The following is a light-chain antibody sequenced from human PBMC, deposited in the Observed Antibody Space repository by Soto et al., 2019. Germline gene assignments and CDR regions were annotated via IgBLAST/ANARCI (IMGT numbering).Light chain of an antibody. CDR2: EVT. J-gene: IGLJ2*01. CDR3: CSLGSSETV. V-gene: IGLV2-23*02. Sequence: QSALTQPASVSGSPGQSITISCNGTSSDIGSYDLLSWYQQHPGKAPKIMIYEVTKRPAGGSDRFSGAKSANTASLTISGQQVVDEADYYCCSLGSSETVFGGGTKLTVL. CDR1: SSDIGSYDL.